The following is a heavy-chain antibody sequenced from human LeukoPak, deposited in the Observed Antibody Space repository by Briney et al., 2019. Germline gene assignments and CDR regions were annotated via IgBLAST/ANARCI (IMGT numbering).Heavy chain of an antibody. D-gene: IGHD2-15*01. Sequence: GGSLRLSCAASGFTFSTNWMHWVRQAPGKGPVWVSRINGDGSTTTYADSVKGRFINSRDNAKHALYLQMNSLRAEVTAVCYFCAVVVALPRWGRGAMVGV. CDR1: GFTFSTNW. CDR3: CAVVVALPR. CDR2: INGDGSTT. V-gene: IGHV3-74*01. J-gene: IGHJ4*02.